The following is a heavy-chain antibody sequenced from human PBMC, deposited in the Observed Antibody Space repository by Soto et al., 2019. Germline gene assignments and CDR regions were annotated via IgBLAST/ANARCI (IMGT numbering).Heavy chain of an antibody. J-gene: IGHJ4*02. CDR2: SHYSGNT. D-gene: IGHD3-22*01. CDR3: VGSAGRSGYYSLFLFAY. V-gene: IGHV4-59*01. CDR1: GASITNNY. Sequence: PSETLSLTCVVYGASITNNYWSLIRQPPGKGLEWIGHSHYSGNTNYNPSLKSRVTLSVDTSKKQFALKLTSVTAADTAVYFCVGSAGRSGYYSLFLFAYWGQGTLVTVSS.